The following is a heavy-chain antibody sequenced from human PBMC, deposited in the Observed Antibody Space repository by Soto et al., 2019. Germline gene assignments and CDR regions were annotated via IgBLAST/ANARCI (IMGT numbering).Heavy chain of an antibody. CDR1: GFTFSSYA. D-gene: IGHD3-22*01. CDR3: AKDIGYYDSSGYRHY. V-gene: IGHV3-23*01. CDR2: ISGSGGST. J-gene: IGHJ4*02. Sequence: GGSLRLSCAASGFTFSSYAMSWVRQAPGKGLEWVSAISGSGGSTYYADSVKGRFTISRDNSKNTLYLQMNSLRAEDTAVYYCAKDIGYYDSSGYRHYWGQGTLVTVSS.